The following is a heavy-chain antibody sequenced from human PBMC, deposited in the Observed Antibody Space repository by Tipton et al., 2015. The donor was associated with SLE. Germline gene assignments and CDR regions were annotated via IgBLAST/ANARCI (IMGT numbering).Heavy chain of an antibody. CDR3: ARDEYRYDTTGYHLLGHFDF. Sequence: TLSLTCTVSGDSISSSGYYWAWIRQPPGKGLEWIGSISYSGSTYYNPSLKSRVTISVDTSKNQFSLNLSSVTAADTAVYYCARDEYRYDTTGYHLLGHFDFWGQGTLVTVSS. CDR2: ISYSGST. CDR1: GDSISSSGYY. V-gene: IGHV4-39*07. J-gene: IGHJ4*02. D-gene: IGHD3-22*01.